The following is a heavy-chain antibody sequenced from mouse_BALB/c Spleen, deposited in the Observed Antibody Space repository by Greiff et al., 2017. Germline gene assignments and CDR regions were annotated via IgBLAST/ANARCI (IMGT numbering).Heavy chain of an antibody. Sequence: QVQLQQSGPELVRPGESVKISCKGSGYTFTDYAMHWVKQSHAKSLEWIGVISIYYDNTNYNQKFKGKATMTVDKSSSTAYMELARLTSEDSAIYYCARGGIYDGYYYAMDYWGQGTSVTVSS. CDR1: GYTFTDYA. V-gene: IGHV1-67*01. CDR3: ARGGIYDGYYYAMDY. CDR2: ISIYYDNT. D-gene: IGHD2-3*01. J-gene: IGHJ4*01.